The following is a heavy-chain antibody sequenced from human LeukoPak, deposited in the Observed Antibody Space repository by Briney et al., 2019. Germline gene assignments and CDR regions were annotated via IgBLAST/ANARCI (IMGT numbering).Heavy chain of an antibody. CDR2: IWYDGSNK. CDR1: GFTFSSYG. CDR3: ARGIAARPHY. Sequence: TGGSLRLSCAASGFTFSSYGMHWVRQAPGKGLEWVALIWYDGSNKYYADSVKGRLTISRDNSKNTLYLQMNSLRAEDTAVYYCARGIAARPHYWGQGTLVTVSS. J-gene: IGHJ4*02. D-gene: IGHD6-6*01. V-gene: IGHV3-33*01.